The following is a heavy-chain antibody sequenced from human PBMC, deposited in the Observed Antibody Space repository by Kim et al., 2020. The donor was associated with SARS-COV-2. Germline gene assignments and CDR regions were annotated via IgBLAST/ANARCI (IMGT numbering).Heavy chain of an antibody. Sequence: GGSLRLSCAASGFTVSSNYMSWVRQAPGKGLEWVSVIYSGGSTYYADSVKGRFTISRHNSKNTLYLQMNSLRAEDTAVYYCARDVDGAWFGYGYWGQGTLVTVSS. V-gene: IGHV3-53*04. CDR3: ARDVDGAWFGYGY. D-gene: IGHD3-10*01. J-gene: IGHJ4*02. CDR2: IYSGGST. CDR1: GFTVSSNY.